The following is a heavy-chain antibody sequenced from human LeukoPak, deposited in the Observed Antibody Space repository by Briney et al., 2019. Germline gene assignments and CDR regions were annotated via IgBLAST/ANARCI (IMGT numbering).Heavy chain of an antibody. CDR1: GFTFSSYA. CDR2: ISGSGGST. J-gene: IGHJ4*02. Sequence: PGGSLRLSCAASGFTFSSYAMSWVRQAPGKGLEWVSAISGSGGSTYYADSVKGRFTIPRDNSKNTLYLQMNSLRAEDTAVYYCAKVTPADYDFWSGYLYYFDYWGQGTLVTVSS. CDR3: AKVTPADYDFWSGYLYYFDY. V-gene: IGHV3-23*01. D-gene: IGHD3-3*01.